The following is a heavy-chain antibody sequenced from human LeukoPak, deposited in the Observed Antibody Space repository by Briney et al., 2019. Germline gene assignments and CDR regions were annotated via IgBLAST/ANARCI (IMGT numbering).Heavy chain of an antibody. J-gene: IGHJ4*02. Sequence: QRQLQKSCPGLVKRSETLSLTCTVSGGSISSSSSYWGWIRQPPGKGLEWMGGIYYSGSTYYNPSLKSRVTVSVDTSKDHLSLNLRSVTASDTSVYYCASHHPCGGGNCLLNAFDYWGQGTLVTVSS. D-gene: IGHD2-15*01. CDR3: ASHHPCGGGNCLLNAFDY. V-gene: IGHV4-39*02. CDR2: IYYSGST. CDR1: GGSISSSSSY.